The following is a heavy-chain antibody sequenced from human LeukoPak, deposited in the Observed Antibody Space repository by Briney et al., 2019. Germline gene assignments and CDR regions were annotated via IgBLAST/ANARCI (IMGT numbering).Heavy chain of an antibody. D-gene: IGHD6-6*01. CDR2: IIPIFGTA. CDR3: ARLDEYSSSSRYYGMDV. Sequence: SVKVSCKASGGTFSSYGISWVRQAPGQGLEWMGGIIPIFGTANYAQKFQGRVTITADESTSTAYMELSSLRSEDTAVYHCARLDEYSSSSRYYGMDVWGQGTTVTVSS. CDR1: GGTFSSYG. J-gene: IGHJ6*02. V-gene: IGHV1-69*13.